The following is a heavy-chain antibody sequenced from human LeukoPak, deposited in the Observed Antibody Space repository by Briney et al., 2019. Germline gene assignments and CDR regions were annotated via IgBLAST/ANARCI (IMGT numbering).Heavy chain of an antibody. CDR2: IYPDDSDT. CDR3: ARGAYGSGSSYTYYGMDV. Sequence: GESLKISCKGSGYSFGNRWIGWVRQMPRKGLEWMGIIYPDDSDTIYSPSFEGQVTISADKSISTAYLQWSSLKASDTAMYYCARGAYGSGSSYTYYGMDVWGQGTTVTVSS. CDR1: GYSFGNRW. D-gene: IGHD3-10*01. V-gene: IGHV5-51*01. J-gene: IGHJ6*02.